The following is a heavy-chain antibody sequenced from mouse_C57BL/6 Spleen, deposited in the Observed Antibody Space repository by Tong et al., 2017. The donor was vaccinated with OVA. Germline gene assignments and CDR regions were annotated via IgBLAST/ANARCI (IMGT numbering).Heavy chain of an antibody. J-gene: IGHJ2*01. Sequence: EVQLQESGPELVKPGASVKIPCKASGYTFTDYNMDWVKQSHGKSLEWIGDINPNNGGTIYNQKFKGKATLTVDKSSSTAYMELRSLTSEDTAVYYCAPRYYYGSRKYYFAYRDKGTTLTVSS. CDR1: GYTFTDYN. D-gene: IGHD1-1*01. CDR2: INPNNGGT. V-gene: IGHV1-18*01. CDR3: APRYYYGSRKYYFAY.